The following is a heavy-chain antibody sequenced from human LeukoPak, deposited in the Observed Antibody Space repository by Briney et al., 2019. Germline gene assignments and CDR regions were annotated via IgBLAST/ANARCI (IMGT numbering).Heavy chain of an antibody. V-gene: IGHV1-69*13. CDR1: GGTFSSYP. CDR2: INPIFETG. J-gene: IGHJ5*02. D-gene: IGHD3-16*01. Sequence: SVKFSCKASGGTFSSYPVSWVRQAPGQGLEWMGAINPIFETGNYSQRFQGRVTITADESTSTVYMEINNLKSEDTAVYYCARLRSGGRGIYWFDPWGQGTLVTVSS. CDR3: ARLRSGGRGIYWFDP.